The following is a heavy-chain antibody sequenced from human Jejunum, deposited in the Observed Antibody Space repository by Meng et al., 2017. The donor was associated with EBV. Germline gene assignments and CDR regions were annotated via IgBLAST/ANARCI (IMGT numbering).Heavy chain of an antibody. V-gene: IGHV1-46*01. CDR2: FYTGAGTS. Sequence: QAQLMQSGAGVKKPGAPVKISWRASGYTFTDYYIHLVRHAPGRGLEWMGIFYTGAGTSIYAQKFQGRVTMTSDTSTSTLYMELSSLKSEDAAVYHCAREPPNSFSFDYWGLGTLVTVSS. CDR1: GYTFTDYY. D-gene: IGHD2/OR15-2a*01. CDR3: AREPPNSFSFDY. J-gene: IGHJ4*02.